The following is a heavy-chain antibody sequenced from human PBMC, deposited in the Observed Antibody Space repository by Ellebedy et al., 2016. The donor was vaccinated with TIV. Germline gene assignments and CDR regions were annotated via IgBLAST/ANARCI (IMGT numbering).Heavy chain of an antibody. D-gene: IGHD6-13*01. CDR2: ISGSGVIT. Sequence: GESLKISXAASGFTFSSYAMSWVRQAPGKGLEWVSGISGSGVITYHADSVKGRFTISRDNSKNTLYLQMNSLRVEDTAVYYCAKGQQQLVYAWFDPWGQGTLVTVSS. CDR3: AKGQQQLVYAWFDP. J-gene: IGHJ5*02. V-gene: IGHV3-23*01. CDR1: GFTFSSYA.